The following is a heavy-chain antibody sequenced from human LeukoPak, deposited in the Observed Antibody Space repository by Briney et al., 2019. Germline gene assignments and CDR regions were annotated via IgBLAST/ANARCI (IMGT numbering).Heavy chain of an antibody. CDR3: AGLPHRYFHF. V-gene: IGHV5-51*01. Sequence: TGESLKISCKGSGYTFTSYWISWVRQMPGKGLEWMGIIHPGDSDTRYSPSFQGQVTISVDKSVSTAYLQWSSLKASDTAMYFYAGLPHRYFHFWGQGTLVTVSS. D-gene: IGHD1-14*01. CDR2: IHPGDSDT. CDR1: GYTFTSYW. J-gene: IGHJ4*02.